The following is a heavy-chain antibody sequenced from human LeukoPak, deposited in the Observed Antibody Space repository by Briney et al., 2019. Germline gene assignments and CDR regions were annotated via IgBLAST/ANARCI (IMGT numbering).Heavy chain of an antibody. J-gene: IGHJ1*01. CDR1: GFTFSSYG. CDR2: IWFDGTNK. D-gene: IGHD3-16*01. Sequence: GGSLRLSCATSGFTFSSYGMHWVRQAPGKGLEWVALIWFDGTNKYYADSVKGRFTISRDPSKNTLYLQMNSLRAEDTAVYYCARIRNNYGMGYFQHWGQGTLVTVSS. CDR3: ARIRNNYGMGYFQH. V-gene: IGHV3-33*01.